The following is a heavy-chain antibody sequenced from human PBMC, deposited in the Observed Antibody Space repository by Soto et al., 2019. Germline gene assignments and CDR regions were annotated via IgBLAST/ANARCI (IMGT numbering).Heavy chain of an antibody. J-gene: IGHJ5*02. CDR1: GYTFTSYY. D-gene: IGHD3-10*01. Sequence: GASVKVSCKASGYTFTSYYMHWVRQAPGQGLEWMGIINPSGGSTSYAQKFQGRVTMTRDTSTSTVYMELSSLRSEDTAVYYCARDTLLLWFGELSSNWFDPWGQGTLVTVSS. CDR3: ARDTLLLWFGELSSNWFDP. V-gene: IGHV1-46*01. CDR2: INPSGGST.